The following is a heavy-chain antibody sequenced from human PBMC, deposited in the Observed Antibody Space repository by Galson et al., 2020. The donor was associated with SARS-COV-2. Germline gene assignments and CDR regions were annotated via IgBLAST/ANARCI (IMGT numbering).Heavy chain of an antibody. CDR1: GGSISSSSYY. D-gene: IGHD2-2*01. CDR2: IYYSGST. V-gene: IGHV4-39*07. CDR3: ARVGGIVVVPAADVWCDP. Sequence: SETLSLTCTVSGGSISSSSYYWGWIRQPPGKGLEWIGSIYYSGSTYYNPSLKSRVTISVDTSKNQFSLKLSSVTAADTAVYYCARVGGIVVVPAADVWCDPWGQGTLVTVSS. J-gene: IGHJ5*02.